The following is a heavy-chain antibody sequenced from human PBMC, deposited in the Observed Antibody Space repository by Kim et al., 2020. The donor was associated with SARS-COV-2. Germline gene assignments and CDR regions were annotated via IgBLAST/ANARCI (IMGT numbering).Heavy chain of an antibody. CDR3: ARETGYSSGWLKEDY. CDR2: ISSSSSTI. J-gene: IGHJ4*02. CDR1: GFTFSSYS. Sequence: GGSLRLSCAASGFTFSSYSMNWVRQAPGKGLEWVSYISSSSSTIYYADSVKGRFTISRDNAKNSLYLQMNSLRDEDTAVYYCARETGYSSGWLKEDYWGQGTLVTVSS. V-gene: IGHV3-48*02. D-gene: IGHD6-19*01.